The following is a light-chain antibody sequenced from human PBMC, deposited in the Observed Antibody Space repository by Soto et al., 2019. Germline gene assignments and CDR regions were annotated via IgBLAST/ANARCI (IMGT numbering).Light chain of an antibody. Sequence: HSALTQFASVSGSPGQSITISCTGATSDVGSYSYVSWYQQHPGKAPKLMIYEVSNRPSGVSNRFSGSKSGNTASLTISGLQAEDEADYYCNSYTSTNTWVFGTGTKLTVL. V-gene: IGLV2-14*01. J-gene: IGLJ1*01. CDR1: TSDVGSYSY. CDR2: EVS. CDR3: NSYTSTNTWV.